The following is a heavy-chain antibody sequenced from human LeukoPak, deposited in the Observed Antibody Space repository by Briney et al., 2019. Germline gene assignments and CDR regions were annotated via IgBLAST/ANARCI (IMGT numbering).Heavy chain of an antibody. CDR2: INHSGST. D-gene: IGHD2-2*02. J-gene: IGHJ4*02. Sequence: SETLSLTCAVYGGSFSGYYWSWIRQPPGKGLEWIGEINHSGSTNYNPSLESRVTISVDTSKNQFSLKLSSVTAADTAVYYCARWVVPAAIDYWGQGTLVTVSS. V-gene: IGHV4-34*01. CDR3: ARWVVPAAIDY. CDR1: GGSFSGYY.